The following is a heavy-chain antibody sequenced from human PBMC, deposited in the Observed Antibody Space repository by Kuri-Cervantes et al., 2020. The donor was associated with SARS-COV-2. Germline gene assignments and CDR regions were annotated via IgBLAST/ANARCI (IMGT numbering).Heavy chain of an antibody. D-gene: IGHD2-21*01. CDR2: INHSGST. Sequence: GSLRLSCAASGFTFSDYYMSWIRQAPGKGLEWIGEINHSGSTNYNPSLKSRVTISVDTSKNQFSLKLSSVTAADTAVYYCARHIRSVGHITSIYYFDYWGQGTLVTVSS. CDR1: GFTFSDYY. V-gene: IGHV4-34*01. J-gene: IGHJ4*02. CDR3: ARHIRSVGHITSIYYFDY.